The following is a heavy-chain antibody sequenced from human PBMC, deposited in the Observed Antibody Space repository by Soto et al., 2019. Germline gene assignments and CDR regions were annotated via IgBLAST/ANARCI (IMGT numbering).Heavy chain of an antibody. J-gene: IGHJ4*02. CDR1: GFTFSSYA. D-gene: IGHD4-17*01. CDR3: ASDWTTVTTVGHFDY. Sequence: GGSLRLSCAASGFTFSSYAMHWVRQAPGKGLEWVAVISYDGSNKYYADSVKGRFTISRDNSKNTLYLQMNSLRAEDTAVYYCASDWTTVTTVGHFDYWGQGTLVTVSS. V-gene: IGHV3-30-3*01. CDR2: ISYDGSNK.